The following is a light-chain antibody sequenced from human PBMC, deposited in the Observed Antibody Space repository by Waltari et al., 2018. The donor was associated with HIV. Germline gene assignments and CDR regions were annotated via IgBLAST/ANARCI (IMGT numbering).Light chain of an antibody. CDR1: QSVSSY. V-gene: IGKV3-11*01. Sequence: EIVLTQSPVTLSLSPGEIATHPCRASQSVSSYLAWYQQKPGQVPRLLIYDASNRATGIPARFSGSGSGTDFTLTISSLEPEDFAVYYCQQRSNWPLTFGGGTKVEIK. J-gene: IGKJ4*01. CDR3: QQRSNWPLT. CDR2: DAS.